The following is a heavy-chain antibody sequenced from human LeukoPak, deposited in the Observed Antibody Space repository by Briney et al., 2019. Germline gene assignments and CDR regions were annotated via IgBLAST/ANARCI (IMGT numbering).Heavy chain of an antibody. CDR3: ARSRADYDILTGRPYYYYMDV. J-gene: IGHJ6*03. CDR1: GGSISSYY. D-gene: IGHD3-9*01. CDR2: IYYSGST. Sequence: SETMSLTCTVSGGSISSYYWSWIRQPPGKGLEWIGYIYYSGSTNYNPSLKSRVTISVDTSKNQFSLKLSYVTAADTAVYYCARSRADYDILTGRPYYYYMDVWGKGTTVTVSS. V-gene: IGHV4-59*12.